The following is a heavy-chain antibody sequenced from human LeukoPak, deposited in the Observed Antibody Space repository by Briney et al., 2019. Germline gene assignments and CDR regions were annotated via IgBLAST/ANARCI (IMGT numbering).Heavy chain of an antibody. CDR1: GGSFSGYY. CDR2: INHSGST. J-gene: IGHJ6*02. CDR3: ARRGSYYYGSGSYYSYYDYYGMDV. D-gene: IGHD3-10*01. Sequence: SETLSLTCAVYGGSFSGYYWSWIRQPPGKGLEWIGEINHSGSTNYNPSLKSRVTISVDTSKNQFSLKLSSVTAADTAVYYCARRGSYYYGSGSYYSYYDYYGMDVWGQGTTVTVSS. V-gene: IGHV4-34*01.